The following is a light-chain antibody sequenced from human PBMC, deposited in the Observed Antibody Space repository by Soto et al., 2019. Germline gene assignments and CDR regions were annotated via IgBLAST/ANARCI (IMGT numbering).Light chain of an antibody. CDR2: LGS. J-gene: IGKJ1*01. CDR3: MQPLRNPWT. Sequence: DIVMTQSPLSLPVTPGEPASISCTSSQSLLNSNGNNYLDWYVQKPGQSPKLLIHLGSKRASGGPDRFSGSGSGTSFTLKISRVEAEDVGVYYCMQPLRNPWTFGQGTKVEIK. CDR1: QSLLNSNGNNY. V-gene: IGKV2-28*01.